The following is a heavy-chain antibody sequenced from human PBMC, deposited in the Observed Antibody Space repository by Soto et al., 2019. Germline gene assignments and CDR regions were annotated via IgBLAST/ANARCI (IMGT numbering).Heavy chain of an antibody. CDR2: IWYDGSNK. Sequence: QVQLVESGGGVVQPGMSPRLSCAASGFTFRSYGMHWVRQAPGKGLEWVAVIWYDGSNKYYADSVQGRFTISRDNSKNTLYLQMDSLRAEDTAVYYCARDSLYSGSGGDFDLWGRGTLVTVSS. V-gene: IGHV3-33*01. J-gene: IGHJ2*01. CDR3: ARDSLYSGSGGDFDL. CDR1: GFTFRSYG. D-gene: IGHD1-26*01.